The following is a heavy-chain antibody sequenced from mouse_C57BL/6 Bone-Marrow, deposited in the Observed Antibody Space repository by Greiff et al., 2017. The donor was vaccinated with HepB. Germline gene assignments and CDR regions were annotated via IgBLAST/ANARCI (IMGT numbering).Heavy chain of an antibody. CDR1: GYAFSSSW. V-gene: IGHV1-82*01. CDR3: ANYYSNYVWYFDG. CDR2: IYPGDGDT. D-gene: IGHD2-5*01. Sequence: VQLQESGPELVKPGASVKISCKASGYAFSSSWMNWVKQRPGKGLEWIGRIYPGDGDTNYNGKFKGKATLTAAKSSSTAYMQLSSLTSEDSAVYCCANYYSNYVWYFDGWGTGATVTV. J-gene: IGHJ1*03.